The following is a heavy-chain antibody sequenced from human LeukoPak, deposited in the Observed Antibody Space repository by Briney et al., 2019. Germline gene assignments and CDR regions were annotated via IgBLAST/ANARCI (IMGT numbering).Heavy chain of an antibody. Sequence: GGSLRLSCAASGFTFSSYGMHWVRQAPGKGLEWVAVIWYDGSNKYYADSVKGRSTISRDNSKNTLYLQMNSLRAEDTAVYYCAREGPSGYYFDYWGQGTLVTVSS. CDR3: AREGPSGYYFDY. V-gene: IGHV3-33*01. J-gene: IGHJ4*02. CDR2: IWYDGSNK. CDR1: GFTFSSYG.